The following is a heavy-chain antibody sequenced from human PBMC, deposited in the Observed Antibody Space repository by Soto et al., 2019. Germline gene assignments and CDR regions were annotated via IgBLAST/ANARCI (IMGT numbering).Heavy chain of an antibody. Sequence: QVQLVQSGAAVKKPGASVKVSCKASGYTFTDYYVHWVRQAPGQGLEWMGWINPNSGGTKSAQKFQGRVTMPRDTSISTAYMELSRLRSYDTAVYYCARRKRDYYDSSGYHYYFDYWGQGTLVTVSS. J-gene: IGHJ4*02. CDR1: GYTFTDYY. CDR2: INPNSGGT. CDR3: ARRKRDYYDSSGYHYYFDY. V-gene: IGHV1-2*02. D-gene: IGHD3-22*01.